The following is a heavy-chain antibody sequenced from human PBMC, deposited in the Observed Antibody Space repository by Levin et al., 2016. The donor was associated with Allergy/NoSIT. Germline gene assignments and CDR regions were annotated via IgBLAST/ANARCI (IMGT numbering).Heavy chain of an antibody. CDR3: ARENRVGYNYNFDY. V-gene: IGHV3-53*01. Sequence: VRQAPGKGLEWVSVIYRDGSTYYADSVKGRFTISRDNSKNTLYLQMNSLRAEDTAVYYCARENRVGYNYNFDYWGQGTLVTVSS. J-gene: IGHJ4*02. CDR2: IYRDGST. D-gene: IGHD5-24*01.